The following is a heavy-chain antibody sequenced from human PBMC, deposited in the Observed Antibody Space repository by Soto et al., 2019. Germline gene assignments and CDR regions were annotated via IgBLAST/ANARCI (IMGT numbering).Heavy chain of an antibody. J-gene: IGHJ6*02. CDR2: IYYSGST. CDR3: ARDRDFWSGYYRTYGMDV. Sequence: SETLSLTCTVSGGSISSYCWSWIRQPPGKGLEWIGYIYYSGSTNYNPSLKSRVTISVDTSKNQFSLKLSSVTAADTAVYYCARDRDFWSGYYRTYGMDVWGQGTPVTVSS. D-gene: IGHD3-3*01. V-gene: IGHV4-59*01. CDR1: GGSISSYC.